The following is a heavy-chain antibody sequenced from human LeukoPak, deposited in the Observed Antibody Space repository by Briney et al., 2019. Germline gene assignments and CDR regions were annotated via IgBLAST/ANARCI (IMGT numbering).Heavy chain of an antibody. V-gene: IGHV1-3*01. CDR1: GYSFTDYA. J-gene: IGHJ4*02. CDR3: AGTYYCDSSGYYPAFDY. Sequence: ASVKVSCKASGYSFTDYAMHWVRQAPGQRLEWMGWINAANGSTKYSQKFQGRVTITRDTSASRAYMELSSLRSEDTAVYYCAGTYYCDSSGYYPAFDYWGQGTLVTVSS. D-gene: IGHD3-22*01. CDR2: INAANGST.